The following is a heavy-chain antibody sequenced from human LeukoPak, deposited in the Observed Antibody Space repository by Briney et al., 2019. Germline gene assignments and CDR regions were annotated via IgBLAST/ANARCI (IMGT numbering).Heavy chain of an antibody. CDR1: GFTFSSYA. D-gene: IGHD6-13*01. CDR2: ISGSGGST. CDR3: AKMNDGIAAAMIPYFDY. V-gene: IGHV3-23*01. Sequence: GSLRLSCAASGFTFSSYAMSWVRQAPGKGLGWVSAISGSGGSTYYADSVKGRFTISRDNSKNTLYLQMNSLRAEDTAVYYCAKMNDGIAAAMIPYFDYWGQGTLVTVSS. J-gene: IGHJ4*02.